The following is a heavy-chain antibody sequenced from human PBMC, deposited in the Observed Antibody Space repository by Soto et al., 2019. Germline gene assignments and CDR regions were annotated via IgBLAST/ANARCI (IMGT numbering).Heavy chain of an antibody. CDR3: AKGDSYYDFWSGPFDY. V-gene: IGHV3-30*18. CDR1: GFTFSSYG. D-gene: IGHD3-3*01. CDR2: ISYDGSNK. Sequence: GGSLRLSCAASGFTFSSYGMHWVRQAPGKGLEWVAVISYDGSNKYYADSVKGRFTISRDNSKNTLYLQMNSLRAEDTAVYYCAKGDSYYDFWSGPFDYWGQGTLVTVSS. J-gene: IGHJ4*02.